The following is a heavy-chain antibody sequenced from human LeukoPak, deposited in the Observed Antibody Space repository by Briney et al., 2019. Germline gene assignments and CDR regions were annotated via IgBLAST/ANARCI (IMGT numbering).Heavy chain of an antibody. Sequence: ASVKVSCKASGYTFTGYYMHWVRQAPGQGLEWMGWINPNSGGTNYAQKFQGRVTMTRDTSINTAYMELSRLRSDDTAVYYCARAAGGSYGADAFDIWGPGTMVTVSS. V-gene: IGHV1-2*02. CDR2: INPNSGGT. CDR3: ARAAGGSYGADAFDI. J-gene: IGHJ3*02. D-gene: IGHD1-26*01. CDR1: GYTFTGYY.